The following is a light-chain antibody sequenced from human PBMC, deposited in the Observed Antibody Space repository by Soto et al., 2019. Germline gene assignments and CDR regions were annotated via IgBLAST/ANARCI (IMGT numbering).Light chain of an antibody. CDR3: QSCDSNLSVV. Sequence: QSVLTQPPSVSGAPGQRVTISCTGSSANIGAGFDVHWYQQVPGTAPRLLIYGNRNRPSGVPDRFSGSKSGTSGSLAITGLQPEDEAVYYCQSCDSNLSVVFGGGTKVTVL. J-gene: IGLJ2*01. CDR1: SANIGAGFD. CDR2: GNR. V-gene: IGLV1-40*01.